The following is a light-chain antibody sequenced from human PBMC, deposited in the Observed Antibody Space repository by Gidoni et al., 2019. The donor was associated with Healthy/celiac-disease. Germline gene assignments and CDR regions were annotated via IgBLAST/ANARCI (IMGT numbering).Light chain of an antibody. J-gene: IGLJ3*02. CDR3: SSYTSSSTQV. V-gene: IGLV2-14*01. CDR2: EVS. CDR1: SSDVGGYNY. Sequence: QSALTPPASVSGSPGQSIPISCTGTSSDVGGYNYVSWYQQHPGKAPKLMIYEVSNRPSGVSNRFSGSKSGNTASLTISGLQAEDEADYYCSSYTSSSTQVFGGGTKLTVL.